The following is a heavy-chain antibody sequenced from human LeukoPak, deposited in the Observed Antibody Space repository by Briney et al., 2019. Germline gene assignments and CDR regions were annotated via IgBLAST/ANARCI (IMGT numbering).Heavy chain of an antibody. J-gene: IGHJ4*02. CDR1: GFTFSSYA. V-gene: IGHV3-30-3*01. CDR2: ISYDGSNK. Sequence: GGSLRLSCAASGFTFSSYAMHWVRQAPGKGLEWVAVISYDGSNKYYADSVKGRFTISRDNSKNTLYLQMNSLRAEDTAVYYCAKGLYYYDRSGYPDWGQGTLVTVSS. D-gene: IGHD3-22*01. CDR3: AKGLYYYDRSGYPD.